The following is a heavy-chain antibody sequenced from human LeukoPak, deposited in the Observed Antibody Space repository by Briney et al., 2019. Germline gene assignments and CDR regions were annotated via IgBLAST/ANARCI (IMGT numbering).Heavy chain of an antibody. Sequence: SGGSLRLSCAASGFTFSSYEMNWVRQAPGKGLEWVSYISSSGSTIYYADSVKGRFTISRDNAKNSLYLQMNSLRAEDTAVYYCGRVDTAMATRIIDYWGQGTLVTVSS. CDR3: GRVDTAMATRIIDY. V-gene: IGHV3-48*03. D-gene: IGHD5-18*01. CDR1: GFTFSSYE. CDR2: ISSSGSTI. J-gene: IGHJ4*02.